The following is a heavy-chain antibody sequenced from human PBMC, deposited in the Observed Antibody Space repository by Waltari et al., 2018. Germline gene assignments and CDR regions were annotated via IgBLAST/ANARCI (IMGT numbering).Heavy chain of an antibody. CDR3: ARGGWFYDYVWGSYRYAHFDY. CDR1: GRSFSGSS. D-gene: IGHD3-16*02. J-gene: IGHJ4*02. CDR2: INHSGST. V-gene: IGHV4-34*01. Sequence: QVQLQQWGAGLLKPSETLSLTCAVYGRSFSGSSWSWLRQPPGKGREWIGEINHSGSTNYNPSLKSRVTISVDTSKNQFSLKLSSVTAADTAVYYCARGGWFYDYVWGSYRYAHFDYWGQGTLVTVSS.